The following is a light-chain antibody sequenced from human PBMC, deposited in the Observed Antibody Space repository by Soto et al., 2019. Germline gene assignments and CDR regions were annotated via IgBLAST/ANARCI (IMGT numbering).Light chain of an antibody. V-gene: IGKV3-20*01. J-gene: IGKJ1*01. CDR3: QQSYSTPRWT. CDR2: GAS. CDR1: QSVSNNY. Sequence: ESVLTQSPGTLSLSPGERATLSCRASQSVSNNYLAWYQQKPGQAPRLLIYGASTRATGIPDRFSGSGSGTDFTLTISRLEPEDSAVYYCQQSYSTPRWTFGQGTKVEIK.